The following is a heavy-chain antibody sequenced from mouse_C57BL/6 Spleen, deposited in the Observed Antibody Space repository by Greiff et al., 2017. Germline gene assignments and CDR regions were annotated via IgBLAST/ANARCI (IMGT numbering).Heavy chain of an antibody. CDR1: GYTFTSYW. V-gene: IGHV1-64*01. CDR2: IHPNSGST. CDR3: ARMYDGYYELDY. Sequence: QVQLQQPGAELVKPGASVKLSCKASGYTFTSYWMHWVKQRPGQGLEWIGMIHPNSGSTNYNEKFKSKATLTVDKSSSTAYMQLSILTSEDSAVYYCARMYDGYYELDYWGQGTTLTVSS. J-gene: IGHJ2*01. D-gene: IGHD2-3*01.